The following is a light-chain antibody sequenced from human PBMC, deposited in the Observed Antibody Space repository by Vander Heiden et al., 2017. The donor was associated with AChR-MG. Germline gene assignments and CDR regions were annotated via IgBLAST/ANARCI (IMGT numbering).Light chain of an antibody. CDR2: GAS. V-gene: IGKV3-20*01. CDR3: QQYGRSPKT. J-gene: IGKJ1*01. Sequence: EIVLTQSTGALSLSPGERPTIPSRASQSVSSSYLAWYQQKPGQDPRLLIYGASRRATGIPDRFSGSGSGTDFTRTISKLEPEDFAVYDCQQYGRSPKTFGQGTKVEIK. CDR1: QSVSSSY.